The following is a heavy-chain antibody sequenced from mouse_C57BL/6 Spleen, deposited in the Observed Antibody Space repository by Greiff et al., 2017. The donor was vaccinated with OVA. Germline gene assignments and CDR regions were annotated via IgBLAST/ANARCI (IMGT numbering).Heavy chain of an antibody. V-gene: IGHV1-50*01. J-gene: IGHJ3*01. CDR3: ARKVHYYGAY. D-gene: IGHD1-2*01. Sequence: VQLQQPGAELVKPGASVKLSCKASGYTFTSYWMQWVKQRPGQGLEWIGEIDPSDSYTNYNQKFKGKATLTVDTSSSTAYMQLSSLTSEDSAVYYCARKVHYYGAYWGQGTLVTVSA. CDR1: GYTFTSYW. CDR2: IDPSDSYT.